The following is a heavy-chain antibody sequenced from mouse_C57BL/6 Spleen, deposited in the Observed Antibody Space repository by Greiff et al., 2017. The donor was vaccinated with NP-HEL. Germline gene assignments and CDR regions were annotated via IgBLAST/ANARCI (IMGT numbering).Heavy chain of an antibody. CDR3: ARRSYWYFDV. J-gene: IGHJ1*03. V-gene: IGHV1-50*01. CDR1: GYTFTSYW. CDR2: IDPSDSYT. Sequence: QVQLQQSGAELVKPGASVKLSCKASGYTFTSYWMQWVKQRPGQGLEWIGEIDPSDSYTNYNQKFKGKATLTVDTSSSTAYMQLSSLTSEDSAVYYCARRSYWYFDVWGTGTTVTVSS.